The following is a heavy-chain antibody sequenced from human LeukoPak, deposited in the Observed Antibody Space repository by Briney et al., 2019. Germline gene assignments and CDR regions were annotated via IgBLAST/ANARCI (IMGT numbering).Heavy chain of an antibody. D-gene: IGHD1-26*01. CDR2: INHSGST. V-gene: IGHV4-34*01. Sequence: TSETLSLTCAVYGGSFSGYYWSWIRPPPGKGLEWIGEINHSGSTNYNPSLKSRVTISVDTSKNQFSLKLSSVTAADTAVYYCARRGSYWDYFDYWGQGTLVTVSS. J-gene: IGHJ4*02. CDR3: ARRGSYWDYFDY. CDR1: GGSFSGYY.